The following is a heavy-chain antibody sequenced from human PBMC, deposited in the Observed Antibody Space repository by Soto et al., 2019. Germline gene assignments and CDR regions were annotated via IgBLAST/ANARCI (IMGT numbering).Heavy chain of an antibody. CDR1: GGSISSSSYY. D-gene: IGHD3-22*01. V-gene: IGHV4-39*01. CDR3: ARAEYYYDSSWGWFDP. CDR2: IYYSGST. J-gene: IGHJ5*02. Sequence: PSETLSLTCTVSGGSISSSSYYWGWIRQPPGKGLEWIGSIYYSGSTYYNPSLKSRVTISVDTSKNQFSLKLSSVTAADTAVYYCARAEYYYDSSWGWFDPWGQGTLVTVSS.